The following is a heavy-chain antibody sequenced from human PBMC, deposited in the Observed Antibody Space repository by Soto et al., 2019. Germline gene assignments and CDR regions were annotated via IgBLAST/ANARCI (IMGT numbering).Heavy chain of an antibody. CDR1: GGTFTNYV. CDR3: ARGRSSPNFDP. Sequence: QVQLVQSGAEVRKPGSSVKVSCKISGGTFTNYVISWLRQAPGQGLEWMGGLIPIFGAANLAQKFQGRVTITADESTNTVNMELISLTFEDTAVYYCARGRSSPNFDPWGQGTLVTVSS. CDR2: LIPIFGAA. J-gene: IGHJ5*02. V-gene: IGHV1-69*01. D-gene: IGHD6-6*01.